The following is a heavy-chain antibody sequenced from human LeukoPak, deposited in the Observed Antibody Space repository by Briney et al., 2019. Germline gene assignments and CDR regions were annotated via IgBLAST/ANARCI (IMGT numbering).Heavy chain of an antibody. D-gene: IGHD1-26*01. J-gene: IGHJ4*02. Sequence: GGSLRLSCAASGFTVSSNYMSWVRQAPGKGLEWVSVIYSDGNTYYADSVRGRFTISRGSSKNTVYLQMNGLRAEDTAVYYCSRDSGSHSGQGCWGQGTLVTVSS. CDR1: GFTVSSNY. V-gene: IGHV3-66*01. CDR2: IYSDGNT. CDR3: SRDSGSHSGQGC.